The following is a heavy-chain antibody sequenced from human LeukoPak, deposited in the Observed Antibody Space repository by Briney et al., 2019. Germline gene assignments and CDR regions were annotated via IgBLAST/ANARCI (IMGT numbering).Heavy chain of an antibody. J-gene: IGHJ6*03. CDR1: GFTFSRYG. Sequence: GGSLRLSCEASGFTFSRYGMSWVRQAPGKGLEWVSAIRGSGGSTYYADSVKGRFTISRDNSKNTLYLQMNSLRAEDTAVYYCARFGQQLAIYYYYMDVWGKGTTVTISS. V-gene: IGHV3-23*01. CDR2: IRGSGGST. D-gene: IGHD6-13*01. CDR3: ARFGQQLAIYYYYMDV.